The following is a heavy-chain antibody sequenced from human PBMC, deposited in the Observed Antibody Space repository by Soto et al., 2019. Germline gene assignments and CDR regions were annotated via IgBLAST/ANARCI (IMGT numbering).Heavy chain of an antibody. D-gene: IGHD6-6*01. Sequence: SETLSLTCNVSGDSISSSDYYWGWIRQPPGKGLEWIGFISYDGNTYYKPSLQSRVTISVGTSRTQFSLRLNFVTAADTAVYYCARLSEYDSSSVLISGAFDHWGQGTLVTVSS. CDR3: ARLSEYDSSSVLISGAFDH. CDR1: GDSISSSDYY. V-gene: IGHV4-39*01. J-gene: IGHJ4*02. CDR2: ISYDGNT.